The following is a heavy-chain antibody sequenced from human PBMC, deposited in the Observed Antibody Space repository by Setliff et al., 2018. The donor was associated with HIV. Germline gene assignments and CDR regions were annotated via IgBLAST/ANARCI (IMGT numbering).Heavy chain of an antibody. V-gene: IGHV1-69*04. CDR3: ARCGAGEWHLYMDV. CDR2: SIPILGIG. D-gene: IGHD3-16*01. J-gene: IGHJ6*03. Sequence: GALVKVSCKASGYTFTNYDINWVRQAPGHGLEWMGRSIPILGIGNDEQAQKFKGRVTFTADKSTSTVYMELSSLRSEDTAVYYCARCGAGEWHLYMDVWGKGTAGTVS. CDR1: GYTFTNYD.